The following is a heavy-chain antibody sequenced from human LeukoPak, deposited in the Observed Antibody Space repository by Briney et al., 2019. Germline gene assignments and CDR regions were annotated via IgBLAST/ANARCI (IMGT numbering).Heavy chain of an antibody. CDR2: AGQDDIVK. D-gene: IGHD3-10*02. Sequence: PGRSLRLSCAASGFTFSTYAMHWVRQVPGKGLEWVAVAGQDDIVKYYADSVKGRFTISRDNSKNTLYLQMNSLTIDDTAVYYCASYVGNWFDPWGQGTLVTVSS. J-gene: IGHJ5*02. CDR3: ASYVGNWFDP. CDR1: GFTFSTYA. V-gene: IGHV3-30*04.